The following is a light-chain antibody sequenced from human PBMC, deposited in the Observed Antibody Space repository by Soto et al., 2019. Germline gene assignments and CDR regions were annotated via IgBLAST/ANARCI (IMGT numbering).Light chain of an antibody. J-gene: IGKJ4*01. Sequence: SHPTLPSTPKNRAPLHCQSSQSVSSSLLAWYQQKPGHAPRLLICAASRMASGIPDRFSGSGSGTDFPLTISSLEPEDVAVYYCQQHSNWPLTFGGGTKVDIK. V-gene: IGKV3D-20*02. CDR3: QQHSNWPLT. CDR2: AAS. CDR1: QSVSSSL.